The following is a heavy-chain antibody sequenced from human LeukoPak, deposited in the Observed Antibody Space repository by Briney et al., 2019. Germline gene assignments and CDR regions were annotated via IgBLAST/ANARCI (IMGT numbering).Heavy chain of an antibody. J-gene: IGHJ4*02. CDR1: GFTFSSYS. D-gene: IGHD3-10*01. CDR3: ARVGFIYYGSGPARAYFDY. Sequence: PGGSLRLSXAASGFTFSSYSMNWVSQAPGKGLEWVSSISSSSSYIYYADSVKGRFTISRDNAKNSLYLQMNSLRAEDTAVYYCARVGFIYYGSGPARAYFDYWGQGTLVTVSS. V-gene: IGHV3-21*01. CDR2: ISSSSSYI.